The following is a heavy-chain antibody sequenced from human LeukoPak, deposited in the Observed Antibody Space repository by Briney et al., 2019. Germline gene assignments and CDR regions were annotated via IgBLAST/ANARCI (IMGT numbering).Heavy chain of an antibody. V-gene: IGHV4-59*11. Sequence: PSETLSLTCAVSGGSISSHYWSWIRQPPGKGLEGIGYIYYSGSTNYNPSLKSRVTISVDTSKKQFSLKLSSVTTADTAVYYCARSTYYDSRPSPFDYWGQGTLVTVSS. CDR2: IYYSGST. CDR3: ARSTYYDSRPSPFDY. D-gene: IGHD3-22*01. CDR1: GGSISSHY. J-gene: IGHJ4*02.